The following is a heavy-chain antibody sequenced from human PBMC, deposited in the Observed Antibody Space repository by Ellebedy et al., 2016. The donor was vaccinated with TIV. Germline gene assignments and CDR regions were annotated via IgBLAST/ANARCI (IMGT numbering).Heavy chain of an antibody. Sequence: AASVKVSCKASGFTFTSYYIHWVRQAPGQGLEWMGRVNPGGGRTKFAPNFQGRLTMTRDTSTSEVYMEVRSLRSDDTAVYYCAREGASAGEDYFDYWGQGTLVIVSS. CDR3: AREGASAGEDYFDY. CDR1: GFTFTSYY. V-gene: IGHV1-46*01. J-gene: IGHJ4*02. D-gene: IGHD1-26*01. CDR2: VNPGGGRT.